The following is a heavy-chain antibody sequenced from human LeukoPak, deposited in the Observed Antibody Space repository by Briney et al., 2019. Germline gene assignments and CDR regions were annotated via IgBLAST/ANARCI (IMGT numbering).Heavy chain of an antibody. CDR1: GFTFSSYG. D-gene: IGHD3-3*01. Sequence: GGSLRLSCAASGFTFSSYGMHWVRQAPGKGLEWVAVISYDGSNKYYADSVKGRFTISRDNSKNTLYLQMNSLRAEDTAVYYCAKGMSGYGGYYYYGMDVWAKGPRSPSP. CDR3: AKGMSGYGGYYYYGMDV. CDR2: ISYDGSNK. J-gene: IGHJ6*02. V-gene: IGHV3-30*18.